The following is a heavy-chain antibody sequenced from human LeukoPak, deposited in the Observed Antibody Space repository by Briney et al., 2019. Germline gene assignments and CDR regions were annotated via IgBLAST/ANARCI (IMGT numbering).Heavy chain of an antibody. Sequence: GGSLTLSCAASGFTFSNYAMIWVRQAPGKGLEWVSDISGSGDSTNYAHSVKGRFTISRDDSKNTLYLQMNSLRAEDTAVYYCAKGPYYYDSSGQFDYWGQGTLVTVSS. CDR3: AKGPYYYDSSGQFDY. D-gene: IGHD3-22*01. CDR1: GFTFSNYA. V-gene: IGHV3-23*01. CDR2: ISGSGDST. J-gene: IGHJ4*02.